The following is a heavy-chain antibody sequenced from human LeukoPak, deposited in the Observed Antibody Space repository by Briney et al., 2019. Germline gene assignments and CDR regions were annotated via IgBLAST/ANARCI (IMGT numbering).Heavy chain of an antibody. Sequence: GASVKVSCKASGYTFTGYYMHWVRQAPGQGLEWMGWINPNSGGTNYAQKFQGRVTMARDTSISTAYMELSRLRSDDTAVYYCANLYCSSTGCRSWFDPWGQGTLVTVSS. CDR2: INPNSGGT. CDR1: GYTFTGYY. D-gene: IGHD2-2*01. V-gene: IGHV1-2*02. J-gene: IGHJ5*02. CDR3: ANLYCSSTGCRSWFDP.